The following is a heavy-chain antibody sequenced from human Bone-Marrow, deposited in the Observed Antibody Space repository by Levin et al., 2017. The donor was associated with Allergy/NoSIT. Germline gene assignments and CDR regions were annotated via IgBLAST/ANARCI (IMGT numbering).Heavy chain of an antibody. CDR1: GFPFTHYW. D-gene: IGHD3-16*01. J-gene: IGHJ4*02. Sequence: GGSLRLSCKGSGFPFTHYWIGWVRQTPGKGLQWVGIIYSGDSETRYSPSFEGQVTLSTDESSNTAYLQLTSLQASDTALYFCARKGGTSSDPFDFWGQGTLVTVSS. CDR2: IYSGDSET. V-gene: IGHV5-51*01. CDR3: ARKGGTSSDPFDF.